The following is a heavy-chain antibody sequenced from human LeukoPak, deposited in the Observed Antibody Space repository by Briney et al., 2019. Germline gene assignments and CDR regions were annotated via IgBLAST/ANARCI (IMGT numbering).Heavy chain of an antibody. J-gene: IGHJ4*02. V-gene: IGHV1-2*02. CDR3: GSGQWLVGVFY. CDR1: GHTFTGYY. Sequence: ASVKVSCKASGHTFTGYYMHWVRQAPGQGLEWLGWIDPNSGVTNYAQKFQGRITMTRDTSITTVYMELSSLTSDDTAVYYCGSGQWLVGVFYWGQGTLVTVSS. CDR2: IDPNSGVT. D-gene: IGHD6-19*01.